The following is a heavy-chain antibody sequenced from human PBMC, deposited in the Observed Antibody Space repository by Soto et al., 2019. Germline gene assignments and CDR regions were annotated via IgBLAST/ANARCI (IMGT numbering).Heavy chain of an antibody. Sequence: PEGSLRLSCADSGFRFSSYSMSWVRQTPGKGLEWVAAIPATGDRTNYANSVTCRSTNSIDNSKKTHSLQMTSLRAEDTAMYYCATMCGYVEDWGQGTPVTVSS. CDR2: IPATGDRT. V-gene: IGHV3-23*01. CDR1: GFRFSSYS. CDR3: ATMCGYVED. D-gene: IGHD3-10*02. J-gene: IGHJ4*02.